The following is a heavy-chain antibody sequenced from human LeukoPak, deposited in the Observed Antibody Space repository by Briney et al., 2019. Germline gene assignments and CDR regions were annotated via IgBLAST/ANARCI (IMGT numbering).Heavy chain of an antibody. CDR3: ARVADRFGYNYGIDEYFDY. V-gene: IGHV4-4*07. D-gene: IGHD5-18*01. J-gene: IGHJ4*02. CDR1: GXSIKSYY. Sequence: PSETLSLTCTVSGXSIKSYYWSWIRQPAGEGLEWLGHIYASGTTNYNPSLNSRVTMSVDTSKNQFSLRLASVTAADTAVYYCARVADRFGYNYGIDEYFDYWGQGTLVTVSS. CDR2: IYASGTT.